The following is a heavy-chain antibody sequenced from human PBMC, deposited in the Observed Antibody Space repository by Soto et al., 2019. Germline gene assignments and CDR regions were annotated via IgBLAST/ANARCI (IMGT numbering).Heavy chain of an antibody. V-gene: IGHV4-59*01. D-gene: IGHD1-26*01. CDR2: IYYSGST. Sequence: SETLSLTCTVSGGSISSYYWSWIRQPPGKGLEWIGYIYYSGSTNYNPSLKSRVTISVDTSKNQFSLKLGSVTAADTAVYYCARGRHVGATEYYFDYWGQGTLVTVSS. J-gene: IGHJ4*02. CDR1: GGSISSYY. CDR3: ARGRHVGATEYYFDY.